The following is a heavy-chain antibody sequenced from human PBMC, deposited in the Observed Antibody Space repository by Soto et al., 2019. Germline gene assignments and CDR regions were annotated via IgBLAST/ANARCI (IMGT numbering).Heavy chain of an antibody. CDR2: INHSGST. Sequence: QVQLQQWGAGLLKPSETLSLTCAVYGGSFSGYYWSWIRQPPGKGLEWIGEINHSGSTNYNPSLKSRVTISVDTSKTQFSLKLGSVTAADTAVYYCARTYSSSWSPFEYWGQGTLVTVSS. V-gene: IGHV4-34*01. D-gene: IGHD6-13*01. CDR3: ARTYSSSWSPFEY. CDR1: GGSFSGYY. J-gene: IGHJ4*02.